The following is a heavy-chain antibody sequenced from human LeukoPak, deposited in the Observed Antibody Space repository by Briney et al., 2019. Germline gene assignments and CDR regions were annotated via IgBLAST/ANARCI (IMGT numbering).Heavy chain of an antibody. V-gene: IGHV3-23*01. J-gene: IGHJ5*02. CDR3: AREAIAAPENNWFDP. CDR1: GFTFSTYA. Sequence: PGGSLRLSCEGSGFTFSTYAMAWVRQAPGKGLEWVSMISSTGRSTYYPDSVKGRFTIFRDNSKNTLYLQMNSLTAEDVAVYYCAREAIAAPENNWFDPWGQGTLVTVSS. D-gene: IGHD6-13*01. CDR2: ISSTGRST.